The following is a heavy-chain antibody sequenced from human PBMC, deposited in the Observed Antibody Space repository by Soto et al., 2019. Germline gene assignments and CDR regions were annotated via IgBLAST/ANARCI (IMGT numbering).Heavy chain of an antibody. D-gene: IGHD3-22*01. CDR2: ISGSGGNT. CDR3: AKSSDSSGYYSWYFDY. Sequence: GSLRLSCAASGFTFSSYAMSWVRQAPGQGLEWVSPISGSGGNTYYADSVKGRFTISRDNSKNTLYLQMNSLRAEDTAVYYCAKSSDSSGYYSWYFDYWGQGTLVTVSS. V-gene: IGHV3-23*01. CDR1: GFTFSSYA. J-gene: IGHJ4*02.